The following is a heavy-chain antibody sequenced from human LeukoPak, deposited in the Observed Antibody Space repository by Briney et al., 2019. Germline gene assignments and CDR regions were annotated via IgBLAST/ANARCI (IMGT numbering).Heavy chain of an antibody. CDR3: ARITYYDFWSGYSEGYYFDY. V-gene: IGHV4-34*01. Sequence: SETLSLTCTVSGGSISSYYWSWIRQPPGKGLEWIGEINHSGSTNYNPSLKSRVTISVDTSKNQFSLKLSSVTAADTAVYYCARITYYDFWSGYSEGYYFDYWGQGTLVTVSS. D-gene: IGHD3-3*01. CDR1: GGSISSYY. CDR2: INHSGST. J-gene: IGHJ4*02.